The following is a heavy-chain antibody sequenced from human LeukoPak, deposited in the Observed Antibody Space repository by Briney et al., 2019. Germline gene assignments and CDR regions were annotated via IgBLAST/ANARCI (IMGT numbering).Heavy chain of an antibody. CDR2: IYTSGST. Sequence: PSETLSLTCTVSGGSISSYYWSWLRQPAGKGLEWIGRIYTSGSTNYNPSLKSRVTMSVDTSKNQFSLKLSSVTAADTAVYYCARDLVSSSWLSANYYYYYGMDVWGQGTTVTVSS. J-gene: IGHJ6*02. CDR3: ARDLVSSSWLSANYYYYYGMDV. CDR1: GGSISSYY. V-gene: IGHV4-4*07. D-gene: IGHD6-13*01.